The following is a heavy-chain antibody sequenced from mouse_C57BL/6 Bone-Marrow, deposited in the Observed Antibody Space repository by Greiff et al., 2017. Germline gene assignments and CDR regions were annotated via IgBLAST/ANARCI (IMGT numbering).Heavy chain of an antibody. J-gene: IGHJ2*01. D-gene: IGHD1-1*02. CDR2: ISDGGSYT. CDR3: ARKVVFDY. V-gene: IGHV5-4*03. CDR1: GFTFSSYA. Sequence: EVKLMESGGGLVKPGGSLKLSCAASGFTFSSYAMSWVRQTPEKRLEWVATISDGGSYTYYPDNVKGRFTISRDNAKNNLYLQMSHLKSEDTAMYYCARKVVFDYWGQGTTLTVSS.